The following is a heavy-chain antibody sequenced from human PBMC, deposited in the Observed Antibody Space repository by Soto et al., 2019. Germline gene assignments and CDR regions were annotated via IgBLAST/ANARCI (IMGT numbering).Heavy chain of an antibody. V-gene: IGHV1-18*01. J-gene: IGHJ4*02. Sequence: PGPPVKVSCKASGYTFPNYGINWVRQAPGQGLEWMGWISAFNGKTIYAQRFQGKFTMTTDTSATIAYMALRSLESDDTAVYYCARGQGDNGYDLQIDHWGQGTLVT. CDR2: ISAFNGKT. D-gene: IGHD5-12*01. CDR3: ARGQGDNGYDLQIDH. CDR1: GYTFPNYG.